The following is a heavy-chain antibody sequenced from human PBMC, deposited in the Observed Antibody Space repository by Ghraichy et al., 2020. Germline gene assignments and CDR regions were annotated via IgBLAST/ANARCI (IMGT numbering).Heavy chain of an antibody. Sequence: SETLSLTCTVSGGSISSYYWSWIRQPPGKGLEWIGYIYYSGSTNYNPSLKSRVTISVDTSKNQFSLKLSSVTAADTAVYYCASGSGSYYNEELMRYFDYWGQGTLVTVSS. CDR3: ASGSGSYYNEELMRYFDY. V-gene: IGHV4-59*01. D-gene: IGHD3-10*01. CDR1: GGSISSYY. J-gene: IGHJ4*02. CDR2: IYYSGST.